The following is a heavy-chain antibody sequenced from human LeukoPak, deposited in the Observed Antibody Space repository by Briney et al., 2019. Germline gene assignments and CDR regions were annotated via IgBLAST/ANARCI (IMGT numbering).Heavy chain of an antibody. CDR2: IGHSGGT. V-gene: IGHV4-38-2*02. D-gene: IGHD3-10*01. CDR1: GYSISSGYY. J-gene: IGHJ4*01. Sequence: PSETLSLSCTVSGYSISSGYYWTWIRQPPGKRLEWLGEIGHSGGTNYNPSLSSRVTISLDTSKNQFSLRLTSVTAADTGVYYCARSGTYQHSSAYDYWGQGNMVTVSS. CDR3: ARSGTYQHSSAYDY.